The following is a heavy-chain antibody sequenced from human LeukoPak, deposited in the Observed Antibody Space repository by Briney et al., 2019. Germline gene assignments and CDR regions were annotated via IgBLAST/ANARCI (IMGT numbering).Heavy chain of an antibody. D-gene: IGHD6-13*01. Sequence: GGSLRLSCAASGFTFSDYYMSWIRQAPGKGLEWVSYISSSSSTIYYADSVKGRFTISRDNAKNSLYLQMNNLRAEDPAVFYCASGVAAAGTESFWGQGTLVIVSS. CDR1: GFTFSDYY. V-gene: IGHV3-11*01. J-gene: IGHJ4*02. CDR3: ASGVAAAGTESF. CDR2: ISSSSSTI.